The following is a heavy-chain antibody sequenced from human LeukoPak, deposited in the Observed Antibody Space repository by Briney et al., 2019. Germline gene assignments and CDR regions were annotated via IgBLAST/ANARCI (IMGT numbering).Heavy chain of an antibody. D-gene: IGHD5-24*01. Sequence: GRSLRLSCAASGFTFSSYGMHWVRQAPGKGLEWVAVISYDGSNKYYADSVKGRFTISRDNSKNTLYLQMNSLRAEDTAVCYCAKSRRDGYNLGAWGQGTLVTVSS. J-gene: IGHJ4*02. V-gene: IGHV3-30*18. CDR1: GFTFSSYG. CDR3: AKSRRDGYNLGA. CDR2: ISYDGSNK.